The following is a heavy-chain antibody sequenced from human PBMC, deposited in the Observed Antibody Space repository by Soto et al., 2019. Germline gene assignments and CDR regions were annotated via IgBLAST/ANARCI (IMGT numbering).Heavy chain of an antibody. D-gene: IGHD3-3*01. J-gene: IGHJ6*02. Sequence: SGGSLRLSCAASGFTFDDYTMHWVRQAPGKGLEWVSLISWDGGSTYYADSVKGRFTISRDNSKNSLYLQMNSLRTEDTALYYCAKGKRDPYDFPFYGMDVWGQGTTVTVS. CDR2: ISWDGGST. V-gene: IGHV3-43*01. CDR3: AKGKRDPYDFPFYGMDV. CDR1: GFTFDDYT.